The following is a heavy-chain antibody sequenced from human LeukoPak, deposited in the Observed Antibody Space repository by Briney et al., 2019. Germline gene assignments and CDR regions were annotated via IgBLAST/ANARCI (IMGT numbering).Heavy chain of an antibody. CDR3: ARDPRGYGMDV. D-gene: IGHD2-15*01. Sequence: SETLSLTCTVSGDSISSGVYYWSWIRQDPGKGLEWIGYIYYSGITYYNPSLKSRVTISLDTSRNQFSLRLNSVTAADTAVYYCARDPRGYGMDVWGQETTVTVSS. J-gene: IGHJ6*02. V-gene: IGHV4-31*03. CDR2: IYYSGIT. CDR1: GDSISSGVYY.